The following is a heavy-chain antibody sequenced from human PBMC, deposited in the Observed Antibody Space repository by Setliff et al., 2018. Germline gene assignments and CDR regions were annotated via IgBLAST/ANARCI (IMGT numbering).Heavy chain of an antibody. CDR1: GGSFSTYF. CDR3: ARRWNFGPYGSGIHDGFDM. Sequence: PSETLSLTCAVYGGSFSTYFWSWIRQPPGKGLEWIGEISHSGSANYNPSLKSRVTMSVDTSKNQFSLNLNSVTAADTAVYYCARRWNFGPYGSGIHDGFDMWGQGTMVTVSS. D-gene: IGHD3-10*01. CDR2: ISHSGSA. J-gene: IGHJ3*02. V-gene: IGHV4-34*01.